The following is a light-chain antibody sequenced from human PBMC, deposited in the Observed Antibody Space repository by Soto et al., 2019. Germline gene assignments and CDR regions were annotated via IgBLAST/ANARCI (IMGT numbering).Light chain of an antibody. Sequence: DIQMTQSPSSLSASVGDIVTITCRASQSISSYLNWYQQKPGKAPKLLIYAASSLQSGVPSRFSGSGSGTDFTLTISSLQPEDFATYYCQQSYSTPITFGQGTRLRL. J-gene: IGKJ5*01. CDR2: AAS. CDR1: QSISSY. V-gene: IGKV1-39*01. CDR3: QQSYSTPIT.